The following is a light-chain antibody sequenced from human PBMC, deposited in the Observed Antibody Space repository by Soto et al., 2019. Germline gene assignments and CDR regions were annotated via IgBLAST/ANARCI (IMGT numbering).Light chain of an antibody. V-gene: IGLV1-47*01. Sequence: QSALTQPPSASGTPGQRVTISCSGSSSNIGSHYVYWYHHLPGTAPKLLISRNNQRPSGVPDRFSGSKSGTSASLAISGLRSEDEADYYCASWEAGNVVFGGGTKLTVL. CDR2: RNN. J-gene: IGLJ2*01. CDR3: ASWEAGNVV. CDR1: SSNIGSHY.